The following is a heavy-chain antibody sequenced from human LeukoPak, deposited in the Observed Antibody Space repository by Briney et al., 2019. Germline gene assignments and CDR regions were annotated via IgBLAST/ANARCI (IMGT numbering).Heavy chain of an antibody. CDR3: ARPPYSSSWYYPWYFDL. J-gene: IGHJ2*01. V-gene: IGHV4-34*01. CDR1: GGSFSGYY. D-gene: IGHD6-13*01. Sequence: KPSETLSLTCAVYGGSFSGYYWSWIRQPPGKGLEWIGEINHSGSTDYNPSLKSRVTISVDTSKNQFSLKLSSVTPADAAVYYCARPPYSSSWYYPWYFDLWGRGTLVTVSS. CDR2: INHSGST.